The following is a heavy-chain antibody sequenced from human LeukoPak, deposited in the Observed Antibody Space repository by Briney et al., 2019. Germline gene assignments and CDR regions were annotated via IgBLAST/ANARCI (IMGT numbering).Heavy chain of an antibody. CDR3: ARPGAAAGFEY. J-gene: IGHJ4*02. V-gene: IGHV1-8*02. D-gene: IGHD6-13*01. CDR1: GYTFSAYD. Sequence: ASVKVSCKASGYTFSAYDINWVRQAPGQGLEWMGLMKPNSGYTDSAQKFQGRVTMTANTSINTAYMEVSSLRSEDTAVYYCARPGAAAGFEYWGQGTLVTVPS. CDR2: MKPNSGYT.